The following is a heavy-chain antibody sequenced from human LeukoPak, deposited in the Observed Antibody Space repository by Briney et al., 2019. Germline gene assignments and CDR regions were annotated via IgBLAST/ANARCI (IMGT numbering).Heavy chain of an antibody. CDR2: IIPIFGTA. CDR3: AREGYSGSRTAFDI. J-gene: IGHJ3*02. D-gene: IGHD1-26*01. CDR1: GGTFSSYA. V-gene: IGHV1-69*05. Sequence: ASVKVSCKASGGTFSSYAISWVRQAPGQGLEWMGGIIPIFGTANYAQKFQGRVTITTDESTSTAYMELSSLRSEDTAVYYCAREGYSGSRTAFDIWGQGTMVTVSS.